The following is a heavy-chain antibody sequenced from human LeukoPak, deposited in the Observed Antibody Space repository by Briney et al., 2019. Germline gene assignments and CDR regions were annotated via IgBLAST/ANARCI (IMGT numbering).Heavy chain of an antibody. D-gene: IGHD3-3*01. CDR1: GFTFSSYG. CDR3: AKELLSGYSAEYFQH. J-gene: IGHJ1*01. Sequence: GGSLRLSCAASGFTFSSYGMHWVRQAPGKGLEWVAVIWYDGSNKYYADSVKGRFTISRDNSKNTLFLQMNSLRAEDTAVYYCAKELLSGYSAEYFQHWGQGTLVTVSS. V-gene: IGHV3-33*06. CDR2: IWYDGSNK.